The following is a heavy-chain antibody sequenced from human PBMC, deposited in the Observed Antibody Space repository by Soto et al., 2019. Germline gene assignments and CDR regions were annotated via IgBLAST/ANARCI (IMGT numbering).Heavy chain of an antibody. CDR1: RFTFSTYD. CDR2: ISSSGSTV. CDR3: VRYCSTTLCNGVATRTFDY. V-gene: IGHV3-48*03. D-gene: IGHD5-12*01. J-gene: IGHJ4*02. Sequence: PGGSLRLSCAASRFTFSTYDMHWVRQAPGKGLEWVSYISSSGSTVYYADSVKGRFTISRDNTRNYLSLQMNSLRDEDTALYYCVRYCSTTLCNGVATRTFDYWGQGTLVTVSS.